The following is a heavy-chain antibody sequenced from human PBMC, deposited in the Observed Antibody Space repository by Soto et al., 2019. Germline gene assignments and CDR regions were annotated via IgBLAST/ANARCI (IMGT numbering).Heavy chain of an antibody. CDR2: IYHTGLT. Sequence: QVQLQESGPGLVKPSGTLSLTCAVSGGSISSMNWWSWVRQSPGNDLQWIGEIYHTGLTNYNPSLKSRVTISVDKSKNQFSLRLTPVTAADTAVYYCAGLEVGTTIDDYWGQGTLVTVSS. D-gene: IGHD1-26*01. V-gene: IGHV4-4*02. J-gene: IGHJ4*02. CDR3: AGLEVGTTIDDY. CDR1: GGSISSMNW.